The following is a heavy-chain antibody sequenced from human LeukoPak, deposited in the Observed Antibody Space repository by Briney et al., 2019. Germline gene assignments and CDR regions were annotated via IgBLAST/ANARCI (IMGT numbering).Heavy chain of an antibody. D-gene: IGHD2-2*01. V-gene: IGHV4-61*01. CDR1: GGSVSSGSYY. CDR2: IYYSGST. J-gene: IGHJ4*01. Sequence: SETFSLTCTVSGGSVSSGSYYWSWIRQSPGKGLEWIGFIYYSGSTNYNPSLKSRVTISVDTSKNQFSLKLTSVTAADTAVYYCARLVVPAAMGGFDCWGHGILVSVSS. CDR3: ARLVVPAAMGGFDC.